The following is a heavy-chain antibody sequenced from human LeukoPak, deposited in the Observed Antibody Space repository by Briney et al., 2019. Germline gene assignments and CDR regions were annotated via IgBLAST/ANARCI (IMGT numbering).Heavy chain of an antibody. CDR3: ARDNLLGYCSSTSCYGYYYYGMDV. D-gene: IGHD2-2*01. CDR2: ISAYNGNT. CDR1: GYTVTSYG. V-gene: IGHV1-18*01. Sequence: ASVKVSCKAAGYTVTSYGISWVRQAPGQGLEWMGWISAYNGNTNYAQKLQGRVTMTTDTSTSTAYMELRSLRSDDTAVYYCARDNLLGYCSSTSCYGYYYYGMDVWGQGTTVTVSS. J-gene: IGHJ6*02.